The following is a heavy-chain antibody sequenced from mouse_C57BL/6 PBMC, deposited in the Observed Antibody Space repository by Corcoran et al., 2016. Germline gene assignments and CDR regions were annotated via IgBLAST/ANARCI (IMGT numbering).Heavy chain of an antibody. D-gene: IGHD6-1*01. J-gene: IGHJ3*01. CDR2: IYWDDDK. Sequence: QVTLKESGPGILQSSQTLSLTCSFSGFSLRTSGMGVSWIRQPSGKGLEWLAHIYWDDDKRYNPSLKSRLTISKDTSRNQVFLKITSVDTADTATYYCARRGPLRGGVAYWGQGTLVTVSA. CDR1: GFSLRTSGMG. V-gene: IGHV8-12*01. CDR3: ARRGPLRGGVAY.